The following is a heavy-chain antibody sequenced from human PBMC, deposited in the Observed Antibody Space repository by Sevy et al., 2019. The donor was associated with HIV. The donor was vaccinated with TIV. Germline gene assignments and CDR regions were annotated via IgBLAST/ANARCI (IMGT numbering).Heavy chain of an antibody. V-gene: IGHV3-74*01. CDR3: VAANSWEDY. Sequence: GGSLRLSCEGSGYTFSNYWMHWVRQAPGKGLEWVSRVNSDGGDTAYVDSVKGRFTISRDNAENTMSLQMNTLRAEDTGLYYCVAANSWEDYWGQGTQVTVSS. CDR2: VNSDGGDT. J-gene: IGHJ4*02. CDR1: GYTFSNYW. D-gene: IGHD6-13*01.